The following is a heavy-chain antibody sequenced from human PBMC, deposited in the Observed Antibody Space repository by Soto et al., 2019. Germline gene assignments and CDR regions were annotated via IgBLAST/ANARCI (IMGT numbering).Heavy chain of an antibody. V-gene: IGHV5-51*01. CDR3: ARRISGANDY. CDR1: GYSFTNHW. D-gene: IGHD2-15*01. CDR2: IYPDDSDT. J-gene: IGHJ4*02. Sequence: SCKGSGYSFTNHWIDWVRQLPGQGLQWMGVIYPDDSDTKYSPSFQGHVTLSVDKSSSTAYLQWSGLKASDTAIYYCARRISGANDYWGQGTLVTVSS.